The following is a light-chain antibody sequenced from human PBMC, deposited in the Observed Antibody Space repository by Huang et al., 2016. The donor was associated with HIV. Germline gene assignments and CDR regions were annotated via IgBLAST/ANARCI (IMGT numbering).Light chain of an antibody. CDR3: QQYDHLPT. CDR2: DAS. J-gene: IGKJ5*01. V-gene: IGKV1-33*01. Sequence: DIQMTQSPSSLSASVGDRVNITCQASQDISNYLNWYQQKPGKAPKLLIYDASNLETGVPSRFSGSGSGTDITFTISSLQPEDIATYYCQQYDHLPTFGQGTRLGIK. CDR1: QDISNY.